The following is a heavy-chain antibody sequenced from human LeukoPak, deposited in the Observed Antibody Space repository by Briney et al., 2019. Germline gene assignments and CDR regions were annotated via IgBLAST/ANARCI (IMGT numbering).Heavy chain of an antibody. D-gene: IGHD1-26*01. CDR2: ISGSGGST. CDR3: AKDLLTQLELWDVYFDY. Sequence: ETLSLTCAVSGGSISSSNWWSWVRQPPGKGLEWVSAISGSGGSTYYADSVKGRFTISRDNSKNTLYLQMNSLRAEDTAVYYCAKDLLTQLELWDVYFDYWGQGTLVTVSS. CDR1: GGSISSSN. J-gene: IGHJ4*02. V-gene: IGHV3-23*01.